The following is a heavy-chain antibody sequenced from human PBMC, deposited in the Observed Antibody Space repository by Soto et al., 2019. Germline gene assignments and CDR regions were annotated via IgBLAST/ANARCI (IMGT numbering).Heavy chain of an antibody. J-gene: IGHJ4*02. CDR1: GFTFSSYG. V-gene: IGHV3-30*18. CDR3: AKDQDYYDSSGYYHYGLIDY. CDR2: ISYDGSNK. Sequence: QVQLVESGGGVVQPGRSLRLSCAASGFTFSSYGMHWVRQAPGKGLEWVAVISYDGSNKYYADSVKGRFTISRDNSKNTLYLEMNSLGAEDTAVYYCAKDQDYYDSSGYYHYGLIDYWGQGTLVPVSS. D-gene: IGHD3-22*01.